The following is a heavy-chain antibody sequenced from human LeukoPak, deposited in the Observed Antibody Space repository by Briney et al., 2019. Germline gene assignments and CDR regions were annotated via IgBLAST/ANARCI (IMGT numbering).Heavy chain of an antibody. CDR2: IYHTGNT. Sequence: GSLRLSCAASGFTFSSYSMNWVRQAPGKGLEWIGEIYHTGNTNYNPSLKSRVTISVDKSKNQFSLDLGSVTAADTAVYFCASFERLRLRGSDYWGQGALVIVSS. J-gene: IGHJ4*02. V-gene: IGHV4-4*01. D-gene: IGHD5-12*01. CDR1: GFTFSSYSM. CDR3: ASFERLRLRGSDY.